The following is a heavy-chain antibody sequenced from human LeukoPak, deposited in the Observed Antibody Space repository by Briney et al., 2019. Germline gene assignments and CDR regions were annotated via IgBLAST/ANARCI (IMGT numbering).Heavy chain of an antibody. V-gene: IGHV4-34*01. J-gene: IGHJ4*02. Sequence: PSETLSLTCAVYGGSFSGYYWSWIRQPPGKGLEWIGEINHSGSTNYNPSLKSRVTISVDTSKNQFSLKLSSVTAADTAVYYCARLKGNYLLDYWGQGTLVTVSS. CDR3: ARLKGNYLLDY. CDR1: GGSFSGYY. CDR2: INHSGST. D-gene: IGHD1-7*01.